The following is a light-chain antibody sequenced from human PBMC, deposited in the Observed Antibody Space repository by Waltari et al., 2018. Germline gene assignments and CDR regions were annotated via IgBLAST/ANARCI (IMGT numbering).Light chain of an antibody. CDR3: MQGTHLPYT. CDR2: KVS. V-gene: IGKV2-30*01. J-gene: IGKJ2*01. CDR1: QSLVNSDGNTN. Sequence: VVTQSPLSLPVTLGQAASISCRSSQSLVNSDGNTNLTWFQQRPGQSPRRLIYKVSRRESGVPERFSGSGSGTDFTLKISRVEAEDLGVYYCMQGTHLPYTFGQGTKLDI.